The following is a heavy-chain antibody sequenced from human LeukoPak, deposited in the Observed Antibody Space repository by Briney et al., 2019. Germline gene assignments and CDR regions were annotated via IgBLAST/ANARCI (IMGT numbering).Heavy chain of an antibody. J-gene: IGHJ4*02. CDR1: GGSFSGYY. CDR3: ARGRRGYGGNSRVYYFDY. D-gene: IGHD4-23*01. V-gene: IGHV4-34*01. CDR2: INHSGST. Sequence: SETLSLTCAVYGGSFSGYYWSWIRQPPGKGLEWIGEINHSGSTNYNPSLKSRVTISVDTSKNQLSLKLSSVTAADTAVYYCARGRRGYGGNSRVYYFDYWGQGTLVTVSS.